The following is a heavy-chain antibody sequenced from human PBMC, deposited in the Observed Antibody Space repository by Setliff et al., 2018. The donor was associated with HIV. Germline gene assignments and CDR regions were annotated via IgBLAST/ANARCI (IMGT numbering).Heavy chain of an antibody. V-gene: IGHV4-4*02. CDR2: VSDGGT. D-gene: IGHD5-12*01. CDR3: ARKSISSGYDYSED. Sequence: PSETLSLTCTVIGASVSMPGWWGWVRQSPGKRLEWIGEVSDGGTKYNPSLQGRATTSVDRSKNQFSLELRSVTAADTAVYYCARKSISSGYDYSEDWGQGTQVTVSS. J-gene: IGHJ1*01. CDR1: GASVSMPGW.